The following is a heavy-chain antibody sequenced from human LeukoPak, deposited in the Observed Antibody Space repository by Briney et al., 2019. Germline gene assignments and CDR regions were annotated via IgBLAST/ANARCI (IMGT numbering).Heavy chain of an antibody. CDR1: GGSISSYY. CDR3: ASFREGDYVWGSYGN. J-gene: IGHJ4*02. CDR2: IYYSGST. Sequence: SETLSLTCTVSGGSISSYYWSWIRQPPGKGLEWIGYIYYSGSTNYNPSLKSRVTISVDTSKNQFSLKLSSVTAADTAVYYCASFREGDYVWGSYGNWGQGTLVTVSS. D-gene: IGHD3-16*01. V-gene: IGHV4-59*01.